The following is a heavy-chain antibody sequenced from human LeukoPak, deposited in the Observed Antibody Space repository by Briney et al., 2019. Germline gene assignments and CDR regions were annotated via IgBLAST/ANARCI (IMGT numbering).Heavy chain of an antibody. Sequence: GGSLRLSCSASGFTFSSYAMHWVRQAPGKGLEWVSSISSSSSYIYYADSVKGRFTISRDNAKNSLYLQMNSLRAEDTAVYYCASVRIAVAVTVHDAFDIWGQGTMVTVSS. J-gene: IGHJ3*02. V-gene: IGHV3-21*01. CDR2: ISSSSSYI. CDR3: ASVRIAVAVTVHDAFDI. CDR1: GFTFSSYA. D-gene: IGHD6-19*01.